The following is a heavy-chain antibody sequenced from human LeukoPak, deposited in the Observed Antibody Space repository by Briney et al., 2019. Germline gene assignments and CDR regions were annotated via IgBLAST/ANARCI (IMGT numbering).Heavy chain of an antibody. D-gene: IGHD2-2*01. Sequence: SGTLSLTCTVSGGSISSGGYYWSWIRQPPGKGLEWIGYIYHSGSTYYNPSLKSRVTISVDRSKNQFSLKLSSVTAADTAVYYCAREGAGVVVPAAIDYWGQGTLVTVSS. CDR2: IYHSGST. J-gene: IGHJ4*02. CDR3: AREGAGVVVPAAIDY. V-gene: IGHV4-30-2*01. CDR1: GGSISSGGYY.